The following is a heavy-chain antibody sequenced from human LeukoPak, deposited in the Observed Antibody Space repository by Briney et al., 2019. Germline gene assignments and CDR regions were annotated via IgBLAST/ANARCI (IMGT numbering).Heavy chain of an antibody. V-gene: IGHV1-24*01. CDR2: FDPEDGET. CDR3: ARVGRDSSGYYATSYFDY. D-gene: IGHD3-22*01. Sequence: ASVKVSCKVSGYTLTELSMHWVRQAPGKGLEWMGGFDPEDGETIYAQKFQGRVTMTEDTSTDTAYMELSSLRSDDTAVYYCARVGRDSSGYYATSYFDYWGQGTLVTVSP. CDR1: GYTLTELS. J-gene: IGHJ4*02.